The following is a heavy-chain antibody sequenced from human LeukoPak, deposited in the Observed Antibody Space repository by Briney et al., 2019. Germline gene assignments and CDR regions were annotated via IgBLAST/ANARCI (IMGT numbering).Heavy chain of an antibody. CDR2: IYYSGST. V-gene: IGHV4-39*07. J-gene: IGHJ4*02. D-gene: IGHD6-13*01. CDR1: GGSISSSSYY. CDR3: ARASGIAAAAPDY. Sequence: SETLSLTCTVSGGSISSSSYYWGWIRQPPGKGLEWIGSIYYSGSTYYNPSLKSRVTISVDTSKNQFSLKLSSVTAADTAVYYCARASGIAAAAPDYWGQGTLVTVSS.